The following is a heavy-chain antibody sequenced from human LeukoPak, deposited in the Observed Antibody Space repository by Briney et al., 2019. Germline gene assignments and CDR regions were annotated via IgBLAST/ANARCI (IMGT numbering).Heavy chain of an antibody. CDR1: GYTFISNG. D-gene: IGHD5-24*01. CDR3: ARELREEMVPEVETDVFDI. V-gene: IGHV1-18*01. Sequence: ASVKVSCKASGYTFISNGISWVRQAPGQGLEWMGWISAHNGDTNYAQKFQGRVTMTTDTSTSTIYMELRSLRSDDTAVYYCARELREEMVPEVETDVFDIWGQGTMVTVSS. CDR2: ISAHNGDT. J-gene: IGHJ3*02.